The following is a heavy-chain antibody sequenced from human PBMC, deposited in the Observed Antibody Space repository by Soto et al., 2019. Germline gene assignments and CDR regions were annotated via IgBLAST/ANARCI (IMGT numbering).Heavy chain of an antibody. CDR2: IYYSGST. V-gene: IGHV4-59*01. CDR1: GGSISSYY. J-gene: IGHJ6*02. D-gene: IGHD3-3*01. Sequence: SETLSLTCTVSGGSISSYYWSWIRQPPGKGLEWIGYIYYSGSTNYNPSLKSRVTISVDTSKNQFSLKLSSVTAADTAVYYCARDGRAGEPLSYDFWSGSYYYSGMDVWGQGTTVTVSS. CDR3: ARDGRAGEPLSYDFWSGSYYYSGMDV.